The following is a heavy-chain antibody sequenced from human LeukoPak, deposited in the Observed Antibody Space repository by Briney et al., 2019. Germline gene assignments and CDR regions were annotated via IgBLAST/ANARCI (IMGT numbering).Heavy chain of an antibody. CDR2: INPNSGGT. CDR1: GYTFTGYY. CDR3: AREPRGRGSYLDY. Sequence: ASVKVSCKASGYTFTGYYMHWLRQAPGQGLEWMGWINPNSGGTNYAQKFQGRVTMTRDTSISTAYMELSRLRSDDTAVYYCAREPRGRGSYLDYWGQGTLVTVSS. D-gene: IGHD3-16*01. J-gene: IGHJ4*02. V-gene: IGHV1-2*02.